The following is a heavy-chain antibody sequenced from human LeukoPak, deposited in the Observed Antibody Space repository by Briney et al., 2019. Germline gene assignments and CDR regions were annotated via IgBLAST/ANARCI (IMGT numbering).Heavy chain of an antibody. D-gene: IGHD3-10*01. V-gene: IGHV4-59*08. CDR1: GGSISSNY. Sequence: SETLSLTCIVSGGSISSNYWSWVRQPPGKGLEWIGHIYYSGSTNYNPSLKSRVTISVDTSKKQFSLKLSPVTAADTAVYYCAKSDYYASGLDYWGQGTLVTVSS. CDR2: IYYSGST. J-gene: IGHJ4*02. CDR3: AKSDYYASGLDY.